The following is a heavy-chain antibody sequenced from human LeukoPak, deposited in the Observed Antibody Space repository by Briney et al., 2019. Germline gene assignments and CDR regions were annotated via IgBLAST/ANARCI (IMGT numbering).Heavy chain of an antibody. CDR2: ISCDGGST. J-gene: IGHJ6*04. CDR1: GFTFDDYA. V-gene: IGHV3-43D*04. D-gene: IGHD3-10*01. CDR3: ATGAYYYYGVDV. Sequence: GGSLRLSCAASGFTFDDYAMHWVRQAPGKGLEWVSLISCDGGSTYYADSVKGRFTISRDNSKNSLCLQMNSLRAEDTALYYCATGAYYYYGVDVWGKGTTVTVSS.